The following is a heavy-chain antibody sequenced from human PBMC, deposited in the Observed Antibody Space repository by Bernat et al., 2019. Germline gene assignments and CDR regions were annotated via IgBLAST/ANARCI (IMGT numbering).Heavy chain of an antibody. CDR2: IRSKANSYAA. CDR1: GFTFSGAA. J-gene: IGHJ4*02. CDR3: VRRRTDDSSGYFDY. Sequence: EVQLVESGGGLVQPGGSLKLSCAVSGFTFSGAAIHWVRQASGKGLEWVGRIRSKANSYAAAYAASVKDRFTISRDDSKNTAYLQMNSLQTEDTAVYYCVRRRTDDSSGYFDYWGQGTLVTVSS. V-gene: IGHV3-73*01. D-gene: IGHD3-22*01.